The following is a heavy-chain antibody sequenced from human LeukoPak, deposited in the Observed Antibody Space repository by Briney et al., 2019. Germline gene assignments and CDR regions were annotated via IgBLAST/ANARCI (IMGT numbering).Heavy chain of an antibody. CDR3: AKGGKWDVTPFDY. CDR2: ISDSSSFI. V-gene: IGHV3-48*01. J-gene: IGHJ4*02. D-gene: IGHD1-26*01. CDR1: GFTFSSYS. Sequence: GGSLRLSCAASGFTFSSYSMNWVRQAPGKGLEWVSYISDSSSFIYYADSVKGRFTISRDNSKNTLYLQVNSLRAEDTAVYYCAKGGKWDVTPFDYWGQGTLVTVSS.